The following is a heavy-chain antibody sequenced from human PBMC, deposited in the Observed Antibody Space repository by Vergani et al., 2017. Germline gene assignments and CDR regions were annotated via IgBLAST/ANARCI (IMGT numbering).Heavy chain of an antibody. CDR1: GGSISSYY. D-gene: IGHD1-26*01. CDR2: IYYSGST. J-gene: IGHJ5*02. V-gene: IGHV4-59*01. Sequence: QVQLQESGPGLVKPSETLSLTCTVSGGSISSYYWSWIRQPPGKGLEWIGYIYYSGSTNYNPSLKSRVTISVDTSKNQFSLKLSSVTAADTAVYYCARRELDNWFDPWGQGTPVTVSS. CDR3: ARRELDNWFDP.